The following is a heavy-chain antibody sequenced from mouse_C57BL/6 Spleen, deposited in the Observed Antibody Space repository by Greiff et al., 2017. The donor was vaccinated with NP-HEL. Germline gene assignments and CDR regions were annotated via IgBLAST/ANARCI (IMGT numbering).Heavy chain of an antibody. CDR1: GYTFTSYT. CDR2: INPSSGYT. CDR3: ARDEGFFDY. J-gene: IGHJ2*01. V-gene: IGHV1-4*01. Sequence: VQLVESGAELARPGASVKMSCKASGYTFTSYTMHWVKQRPGQGLEWIGYINPSSGYTKYNQKFKDKATLTADKSSSTAYMQLSSLTSEDSAVYYCARDEGFFDYWGQGTTLTVSS.